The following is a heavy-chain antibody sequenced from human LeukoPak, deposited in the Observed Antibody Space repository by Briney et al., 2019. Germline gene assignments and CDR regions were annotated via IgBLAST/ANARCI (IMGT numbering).Heavy chain of an antibody. CDR3: ARCSSTWFYYFDY. Sequence: PGGSLRLSCAASGFTFSSYAIHWVRQAPGKGLEWVAVISYDGSTKYYADSVKGRFTISRDNSKNTLYLQMSSLRAEDTAVYFCARCSSTWFYYFDYWGQGTLVTVSS. V-gene: IGHV3-30*04. D-gene: IGHD6-13*01. CDR2: ISYDGSTK. J-gene: IGHJ4*02. CDR1: GFTFSSYA.